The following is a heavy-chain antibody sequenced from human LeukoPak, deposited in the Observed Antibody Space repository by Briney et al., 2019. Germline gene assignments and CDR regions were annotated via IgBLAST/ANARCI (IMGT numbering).Heavy chain of an antibody. Sequence: GGSLRLSCAASGFTFSTYGMHWVRQAPGKGLEWVAFIRYDGSNKYYADSVKGRFTISRDNSKNTLYLQMNSLRAEDTAVYYCASGEYCTNGVCYSYYFDYWGQGTPVTVSS. CDR2: IRYDGSNK. CDR1: GFTFSTYG. D-gene: IGHD2-8*01. V-gene: IGHV3-30*02. J-gene: IGHJ4*02. CDR3: ASGEYCTNGVCYSYYFDY.